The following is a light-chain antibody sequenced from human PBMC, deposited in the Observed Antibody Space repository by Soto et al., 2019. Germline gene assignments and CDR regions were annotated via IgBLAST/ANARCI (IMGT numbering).Light chain of an antibody. CDR2: EVS. V-gene: IGLV2-14*01. Sequence: QSALTQPASVSGSPGQSITISCTGTSSDVGGYNYVSWYQQHPGKAPKLMIYEVSNRPSGVSNRFSGSKSGNTASLTISGLKAEDEAYYYCSSYTSSSTLVVFGGGTKLTVL. CDR1: SSDVGGYNY. CDR3: SSYTSSSTLVV. J-gene: IGLJ2*01.